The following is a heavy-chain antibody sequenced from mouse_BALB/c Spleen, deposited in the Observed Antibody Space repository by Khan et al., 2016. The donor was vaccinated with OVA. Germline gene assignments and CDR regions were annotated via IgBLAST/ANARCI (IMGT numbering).Heavy chain of an antibody. CDR3: ARSTYRYAFVY. CDR2: IIYTGYT. V-gene: IGHV3-8*02. J-gene: IGHJ3*01. Sequence: VQLKQSGPSLVKPSQTLSLTCSVTGDSITSGYWNWIRKFPGNKLEYMGYIIYTGYTYYNPSLKSRISITRHTSKNQYYLRLSSVTDEDTATYYCARSTYRYAFVYWGQGTLVTVSA. D-gene: IGHD2-12*01. CDR1: GDSITSGY.